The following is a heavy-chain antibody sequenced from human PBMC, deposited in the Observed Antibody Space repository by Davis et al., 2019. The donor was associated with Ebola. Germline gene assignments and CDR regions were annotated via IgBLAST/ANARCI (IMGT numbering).Heavy chain of an antibody. V-gene: IGHV4-39*07. CDR3: ARAGEGFLEWHTPPFDY. CDR2: IYYSGST. D-gene: IGHD3-3*01. CDR1: GGSISGSTYY. Sequence: PGGSLRLSCTVSGGSISGSTYYWGWIRQPPGKGLEWIGSIYYSGSTYYNPSLKSRVTISVDTSKNQFSLKLSSVTAADTAVYYCARAGEGFLEWHTPPFDYWGQGTLVTVSS. J-gene: IGHJ4*02.